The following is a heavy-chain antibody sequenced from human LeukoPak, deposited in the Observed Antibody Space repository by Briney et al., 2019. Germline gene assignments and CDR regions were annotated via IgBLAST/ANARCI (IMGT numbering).Heavy chain of an antibody. CDR1: GGSIIGNY. D-gene: IGHD3-22*01. J-gene: IGHJ5*01. CDR3: ARGYSWFES. Sequence: SETLSLTCSVSGGSIIGNYWSWIRQSPGKGLEWIGYVYSSGSTKYNPSLRSRVIMSIDTSKNVLSLKLNSVTAADTAVYHCARGYSWFESWGQGTVVGVSS. V-gene: IGHV4-59*01. CDR2: VYSSGST.